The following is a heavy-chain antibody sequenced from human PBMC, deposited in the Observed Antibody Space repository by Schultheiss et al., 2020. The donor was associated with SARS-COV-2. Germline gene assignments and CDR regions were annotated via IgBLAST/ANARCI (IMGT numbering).Heavy chain of an antibody. V-gene: IGHV3-30*03. CDR1: GFTFSSYD. D-gene: IGHD3-10*01. Sequence: GGSLRLSCAASGFTFSSYDMHWVRQATGKGLEWVAVISYDGSNKYYADSVKGRFTISRDNSKNTLYLQMNSLRAEDTAVYYCAREKGLSSGYFQHWCQGTLVTVSS. CDR2: ISYDGSNK. CDR3: AREKGLSSGYFQH. J-gene: IGHJ1*01.